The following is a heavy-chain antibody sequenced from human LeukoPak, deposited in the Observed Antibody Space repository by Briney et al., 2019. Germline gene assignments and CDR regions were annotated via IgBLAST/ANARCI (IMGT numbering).Heavy chain of an antibody. CDR3: ARDTYSSGWHGEDY. CDR1: GFIVTGNY. Sequence: GGSLRLSCAASGFIVTGNYMNWVRQAPGKGLEWVSVIDRGGSTYYADSVKGRFTVSRDNSKNTLYLQMYSLRADDTAVYYCARDTYSSGWHGEDYWGQGTLVTVSS. J-gene: IGHJ4*02. V-gene: IGHV3-53*01. D-gene: IGHD6-19*01. CDR2: IDRGGST.